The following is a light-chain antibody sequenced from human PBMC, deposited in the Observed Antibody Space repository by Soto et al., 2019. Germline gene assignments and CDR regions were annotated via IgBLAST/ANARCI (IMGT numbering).Light chain of an antibody. CDR3: QQYNNWPLT. V-gene: IGKV3-15*01. Sequence: ERVMTQSPATLSVSPGERATLSCRASQSVGSNLAWYQQKPGQAPRLLIYAASTRATGIPARFSGSGSGTEFTLTISSLQSEDFAVYYCQQYNNWPLTFGGGTKVDNK. CDR2: AAS. CDR1: QSVGSN. J-gene: IGKJ4*01.